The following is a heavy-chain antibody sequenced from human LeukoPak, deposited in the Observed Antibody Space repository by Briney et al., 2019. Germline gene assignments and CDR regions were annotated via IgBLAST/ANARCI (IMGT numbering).Heavy chain of an antibody. CDR2: ISGSGGST. Sequence: PGGSLRLSCAASGFSVSSYAMSWVRQAPGKGLEWVSAISGSGGSTYYADSVKGRFTISRDNSKNTLYLQMNSLRAEDTAVYYCAKSGYDNYYYYYMDVWGKGTTVTVSS. CDR3: AKSGYDNYYYYYMDV. V-gene: IGHV3-23*01. J-gene: IGHJ6*03. CDR1: GFSVSSYA. D-gene: IGHD5-12*01.